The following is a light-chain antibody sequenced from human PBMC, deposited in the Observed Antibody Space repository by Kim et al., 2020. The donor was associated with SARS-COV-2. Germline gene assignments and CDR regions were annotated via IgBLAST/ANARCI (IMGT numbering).Light chain of an antibody. Sequence: SPGERATLSCRASQSVTSNYLAWYQQKPGQAPRLVIYGVSTRATGVPDRSSGTGSGTDFTLTISRLEPEDFAVYHCQQYGTSPRTFGQGTKVDIK. V-gene: IGKV3-20*01. CDR3: QQYGTSPRT. CDR1: QSVTSNY. J-gene: IGKJ1*01. CDR2: GVS.